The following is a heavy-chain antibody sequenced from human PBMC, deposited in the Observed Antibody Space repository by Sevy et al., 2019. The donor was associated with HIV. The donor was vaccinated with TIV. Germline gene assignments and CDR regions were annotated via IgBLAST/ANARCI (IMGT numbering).Heavy chain of an antibody. D-gene: IGHD6-19*01. CDR3: HRDLHPPGPGRYATFDI. CDR1: GYTFSNYY. Sequence: ASVKVSCKASGYTFSNYYMHWVRQAPGQGLEWMGIINLSGGSTSYAQKFQGRVTMTRDTSTSTVYMELSSLSSEVAAVYCCHRDLHPPGPGRYATFDIWGQGTLVTVSS. J-gene: IGHJ4*03. CDR2: INLSGGST. V-gene: IGHV1-46*01.